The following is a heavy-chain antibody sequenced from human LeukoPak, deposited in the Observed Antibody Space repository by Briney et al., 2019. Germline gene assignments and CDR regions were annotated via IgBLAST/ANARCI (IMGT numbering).Heavy chain of an antibody. Sequence: GASLRLSCAASGFTFSNYAMSWVRQAPGKGLEWVSAVSGRDDSTYYADSVKGRFTISRDTSKNTLYLQMNSLRAEDTAVYYCAKWGDYDILTGYYDSDYWGQGTLDTVSS. CDR1: GFTFSNYA. CDR3: AKWGDYDILTGYYDSDY. J-gene: IGHJ4*02. CDR2: VSGRDDST. D-gene: IGHD3-9*01. V-gene: IGHV3-23*01.